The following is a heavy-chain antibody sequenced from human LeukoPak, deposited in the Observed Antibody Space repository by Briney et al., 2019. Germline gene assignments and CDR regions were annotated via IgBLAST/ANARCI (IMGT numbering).Heavy chain of an antibody. D-gene: IGHD3-16*01. CDR3: ASWATGIDY. CDR1: GITFSDYY. Sequence: GGSLRLSCAASGITFSDYYMSWIRQAPGKGLEWVSYISSSSSYTNYADSVKGRFTISRDNAKNSVYLQMNSLRAEDTAVYYCASWATGIDYWGQGTLATVSS. CDR2: ISSSSSYT. J-gene: IGHJ4*02. V-gene: IGHV3-11*03.